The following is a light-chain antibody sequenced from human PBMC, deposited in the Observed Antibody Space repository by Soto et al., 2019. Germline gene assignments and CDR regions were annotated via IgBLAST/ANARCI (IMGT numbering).Light chain of an antibody. J-gene: IGLJ2*01. CDR2: GDN. V-gene: IGLV1-40*01. CDR3: QSYDSSLSHVV. CDR1: SSNIGSYYD. Sequence: QSVLTQPTSVSGAAGERVTIPCTGSSSNIGSYYDVHWYQQLPGTVPKLLIYGDNNRPSGVPDRFSGSKSGTSASLAITGLQAEDEADYYCQSYDSSLSHVVFGGGTKLTV.